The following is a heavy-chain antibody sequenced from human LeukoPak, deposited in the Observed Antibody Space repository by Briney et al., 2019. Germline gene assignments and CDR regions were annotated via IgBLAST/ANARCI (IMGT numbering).Heavy chain of an antibody. J-gene: IGHJ6*03. CDR1: GYTFTGYY. D-gene: IGHD1-26*01. CDR2: INPNSGGT. CDR3: ARGPILYIELGYYYMDV. Sequence: ASVKVSCKASGYTFTGYYMHWVRQAPGQGLEWMGWINPNSGGTNYAQKFQGRVTMTRDTSISTAYMELSRLRSDDTAVYYCARGPILYIELGYYYMDVWGKGTTVTVSS. V-gene: IGHV1-2*02.